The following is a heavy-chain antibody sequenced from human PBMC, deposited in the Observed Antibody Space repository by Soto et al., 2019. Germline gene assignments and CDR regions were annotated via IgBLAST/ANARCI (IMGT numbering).Heavy chain of an antibody. J-gene: IGHJ4*02. CDR3: AKLGDFWSGYYSSAYYFDY. Sequence: GGSLRLSCAASGFTFSSYAMSWVRQAPGKGLEWVSAISGSGGSTYYADSVKGRFTISRDNSKNTLYLQMNSLRAEDTAVYYCAKLGDFWSGYYSSAYYFDYWGQGTLVTVSS. CDR1: GFTFSSYA. D-gene: IGHD3-3*01. CDR2: ISGSGGST. V-gene: IGHV3-23*01.